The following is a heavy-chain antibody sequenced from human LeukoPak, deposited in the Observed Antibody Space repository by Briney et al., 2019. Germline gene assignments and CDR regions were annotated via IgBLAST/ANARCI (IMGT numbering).Heavy chain of an antibody. CDR1: GFTFSSYW. CDR2: IKQDGSEK. V-gene: IGHV3-7*01. Sequence: GGSLRLSCAASGFTFSSYWMSWVRQAPGKGLEWVANIKQDGSEKYYVDSVKGRFTISRDNAKNSLYLQMNSLRAEDTAVYYCTSLSIAVAGLIYYFDYWGQGTLVTVSS. J-gene: IGHJ4*02. D-gene: IGHD6-19*01. CDR3: TSLSIAVAGLIYYFDY.